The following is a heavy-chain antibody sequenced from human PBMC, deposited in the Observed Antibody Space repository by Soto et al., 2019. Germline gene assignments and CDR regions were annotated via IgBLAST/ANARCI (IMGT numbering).Heavy chain of an antibody. J-gene: IGHJ4*02. D-gene: IGHD3-9*01. Sequence: PSETRSLTWTVSGDSLSRGGHYWIWIRQHPGKGLEWIGHIYDSVNTYYSPSLRSRVTISADMSKNQFSLNLRSVTAADTAVYYCARVDHRGYFAILTDYWGQGTLVTVSS. CDR3: ARVDHRGYFAILTDY. V-gene: IGHV4-31*02. CDR2: IYDSVNT. CDR1: GDSLSRGGHY.